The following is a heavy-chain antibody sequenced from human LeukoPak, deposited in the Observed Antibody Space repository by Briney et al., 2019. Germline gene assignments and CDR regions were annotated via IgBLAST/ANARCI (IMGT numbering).Heavy chain of an antibody. Sequence: TSETLSLTCTVSGYSISSGYYWGWIRQPPGKGLEWIGSIYHSGSTYYNPSLKSRVTISVDTSKNQFSLKLSSVTAADTAVYYCAREGEDYMDVWGKGTTVTVSS. CDR2: IYHSGST. CDR1: GYSISSGYY. J-gene: IGHJ6*03. D-gene: IGHD2-21*01. CDR3: AREGEDYMDV. V-gene: IGHV4-38-2*02.